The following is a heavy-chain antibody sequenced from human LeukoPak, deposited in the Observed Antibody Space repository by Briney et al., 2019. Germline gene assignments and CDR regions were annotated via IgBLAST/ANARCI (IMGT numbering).Heavy chain of an antibody. D-gene: IGHD2-2*01. Sequence: GGSLRLSCTASGFTFSSYALSWVRQAPGKGLEWVAFIRYDGSNKYYADSVKGRFTISRDNSKNTLYLQMNSLRAEDTAVYYCAKEYCSSTSCYPFDYWGQGTLVTVSS. CDR1: GFTFSSYA. V-gene: IGHV3-30*02. J-gene: IGHJ4*02. CDR2: IRYDGSNK. CDR3: AKEYCSSTSCYPFDY.